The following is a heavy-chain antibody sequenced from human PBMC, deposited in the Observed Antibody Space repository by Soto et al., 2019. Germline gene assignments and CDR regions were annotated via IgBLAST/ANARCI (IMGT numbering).Heavy chain of an antibody. V-gene: IGHV3-23*01. Sequence: EVQLLESGGGLVQPGGSLRLSCAASGFTFNNYAMSWVRQAPGXGLEXXSAISGGGDTTSYADSVKGRFTVSRDGSKNTLYLQMNSLRAEDTAVYYCAKGRGGSGSLTPRVDFWGQGTLVTVSS. D-gene: IGHD3-10*01. J-gene: IGHJ4*02. CDR2: ISGGGDTT. CDR3: AKGRGGSGSLTPRVDF. CDR1: GFTFNNYA.